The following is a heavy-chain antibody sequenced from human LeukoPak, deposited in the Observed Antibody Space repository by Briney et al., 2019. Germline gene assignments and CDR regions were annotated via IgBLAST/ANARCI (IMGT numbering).Heavy chain of an antibody. Sequence: GGSLRLSCAASGFTVGSYAMTWVRQAPGKGLEWVSSIRGSGDSTYYADSVKGRFTLSRDNSKNTLYLQMNSLRAEDTAVYYCAKGAGTSKIGSFGYWGQGTLVTVSS. CDR3: AKGAGTSKIGSFGY. CDR2: IRGSGDST. V-gene: IGHV3-23*01. D-gene: IGHD1-7*01. CDR1: GFTVGSYA. J-gene: IGHJ4*02.